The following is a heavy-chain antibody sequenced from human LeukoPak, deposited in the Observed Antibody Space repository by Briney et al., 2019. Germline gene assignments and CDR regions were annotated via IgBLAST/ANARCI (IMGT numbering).Heavy chain of an antibody. D-gene: IGHD1-26*01. J-gene: IGHJ4*02. V-gene: IGHV3-74*01. CDR3: ARVRGSYPRGPFDY. CDR2: INSDGSST. CDR1: GFTFSSYA. Sequence: PGGSLRLSCAASGFTFSSYAMSWVRQAPGKGLEWVSRINSDGSSTSYADSVKGRFTISRDNSKNTLYLQMNSLRAEDTAVYYCARVRGSYPRGPFDYWGQGTLVPVSS.